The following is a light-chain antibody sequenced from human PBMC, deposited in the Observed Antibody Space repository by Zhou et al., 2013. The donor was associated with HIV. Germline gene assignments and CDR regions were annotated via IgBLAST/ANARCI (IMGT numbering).Light chain of an antibody. CDR2: DAS. V-gene: IGKV3-20*01. Sequence: EIVLTQSPGTLSLSPGERATLSCRASQSVSSRYLAWYQQKPGQAPRLLIYDASTRATGIPRRFSGSGSGTEFILTISSLQPEDFAVYYCQQYDNWPPLTFGGGTRVEIK. J-gene: IGKJ4*01. CDR3: QQYDNWPPLT. CDR1: QSVSSRY.